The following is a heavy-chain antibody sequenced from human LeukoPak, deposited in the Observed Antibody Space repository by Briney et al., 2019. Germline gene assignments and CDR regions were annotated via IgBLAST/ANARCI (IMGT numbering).Heavy chain of an antibody. CDR3: ASRVTSPYYFDY. D-gene: IGHD1-14*01. V-gene: IGHV3-11*01. Sequence: GGSLRLSCAASGFTFSDYYMSWIRQAPGKGLEWVSYISSSGSTIYYADSVKGRFTISRDNAKNSLYLQMNSLRAEDTAVYYCASRVTSPYYFDYWGQGTLVTVSS. CDR1: GFTFSDYY. J-gene: IGHJ4*02. CDR2: ISSSGSTI.